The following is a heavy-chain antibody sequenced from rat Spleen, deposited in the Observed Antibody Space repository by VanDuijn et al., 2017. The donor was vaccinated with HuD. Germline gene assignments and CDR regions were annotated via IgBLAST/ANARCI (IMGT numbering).Heavy chain of an antibody. CDR1: GYSITSSYR. CDR3: ARDNNYKAY. J-gene: IGHJ2*01. D-gene: IGHD1-10*01. Sequence: EVQLQESGPGLVKPSQSLSLTCSVTGYSITSSYRWNWIRKFPGNKLEWMGYINTAGSTNYSPSLKSRISITRDTAKNQFFLQVNSVTTEDTATYYCARDNNYKAYWGQGVMVTVSS. CDR2: INTAGST. V-gene: IGHV3-3*01.